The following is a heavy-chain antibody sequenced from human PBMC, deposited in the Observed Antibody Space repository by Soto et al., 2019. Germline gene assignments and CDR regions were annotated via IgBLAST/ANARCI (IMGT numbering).Heavy chain of an antibody. CDR2: FDPEDGET. CDR3: ATSVGATDGYYFDY. D-gene: IGHD1-26*01. V-gene: IGHV1-24*01. Sequence: ASVKVSCKVSGYTLTELSMHWVRQAPGKGLEWMGGFDPEDGETIYAQKFQGRVTMTEDTSTDTAYMELSSLRSEDTAVYYCATSVGATDGYYFDYWGQGTLVTVSS. CDR1: GYTLTELS. J-gene: IGHJ4*02.